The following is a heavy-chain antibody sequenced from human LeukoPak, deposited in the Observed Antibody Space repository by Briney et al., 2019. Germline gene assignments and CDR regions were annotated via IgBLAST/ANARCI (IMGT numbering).Heavy chain of an antibody. J-gene: IGHJ4*02. CDR3: ARELAYCGGDCYSFDY. CDR1: GGTFSSYA. Sequence: GASVKVSCKASGGTFSSYAISWVRQAPGQGLEWMGRIIPILGIANYAQKLQGRVTITAGKSTSTAYMELSSLRSEDTAVYYCARELAYCGGDCYSFDYWGQGTLVTVSS. CDR2: IIPILGIA. D-gene: IGHD2-21*02. V-gene: IGHV1-69*04.